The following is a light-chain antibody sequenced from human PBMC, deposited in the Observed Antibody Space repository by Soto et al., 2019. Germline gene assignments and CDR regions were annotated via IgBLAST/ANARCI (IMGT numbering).Light chain of an antibody. CDR1: QSLLHSNGXXX. J-gene: IGKJ5*01. V-gene: IGKV2-28*01. CDR3: MQALQTPIT. CDR2: LGS. Sequence: DVVMTQSPLSLPVTPGEPASISCRSSQSLLHSNGXXXLNWYLQKPGQSPQLLIYLGSTRASGVPDRFSGSASGTGFTLKISRVEAEDVGVYYCMQALQTPITFGQGTRLEIK.